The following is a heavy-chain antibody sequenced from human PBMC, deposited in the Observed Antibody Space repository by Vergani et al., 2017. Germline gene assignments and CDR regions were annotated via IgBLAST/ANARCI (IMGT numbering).Heavy chain of an antibody. J-gene: IGHJ4*02. D-gene: IGHD6-25*01. CDR1: GFNFTSSA. CDR2: IVVGSGTT. CDR3: AADQRSDHSLNY. Sequence: QMQLVQSGPEVKKPGTTVKVSCKDSGFNFTSSAMQWVRQARGQRLEWIGWIVVGSGTTNYAQKFQERVTITRDMSTSTAYMELSSLRSEDTAVYYCAADQRSDHSLNYWGQGTLVTVSS. V-gene: IGHV1-58*02.